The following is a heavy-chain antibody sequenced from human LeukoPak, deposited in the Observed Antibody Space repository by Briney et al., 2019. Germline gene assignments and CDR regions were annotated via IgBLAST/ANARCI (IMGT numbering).Heavy chain of an antibody. CDR2: ISSTGTNI. Sequence: GGSLRLSCAASGFTFSSYEMNWVRQAPGNGLEWLSYISSTGTNIYYADSVKGRFTISRDNAKNTLFLQMNSLRVDDTAVYYCTRVRSSSWYDYWGQGALVTVSS. CDR1: GFTFSSYE. J-gene: IGHJ4*02. D-gene: IGHD6-13*01. V-gene: IGHV3-48*03. CDR3: TRVRSSSWYDY.